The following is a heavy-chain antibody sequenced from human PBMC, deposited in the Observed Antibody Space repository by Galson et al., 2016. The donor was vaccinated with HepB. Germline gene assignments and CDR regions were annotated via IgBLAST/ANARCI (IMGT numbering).Heavy chain of an antibody. J-gene: IGHJ6*02. Sequence: SETLSLTCSVSGGSIINYYWSWVRQPPGKGLEWIGYAFHSGSTNYNPSLKSRVAISMDTSKNQFSLKLSSVTAADTAVYFCAGFWERGFYYYGMDVWGQGTTVTVSS. CDR3: AGFWERGFYYYGMDV. D-gene: IGHD1-26*01. CDR2: AFHSGST. CDR1: GGSIINYY. V-gene: IGHV4-59*01.